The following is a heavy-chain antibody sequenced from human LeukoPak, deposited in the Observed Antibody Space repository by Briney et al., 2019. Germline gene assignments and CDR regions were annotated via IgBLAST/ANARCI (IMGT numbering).Heavy chain of an antibody. CDR1: GGTFSSYA. CDR3: VRDGGGYSNYHWFDP. CDR2: IIPIAGIT. Sequence: SVKVSCKASGGTFSSYAITWVRQAPGQGLEWMGRIIPIAGITNYAQKFQGRVTITADKSTNIASMELRSLRFDDTAVYYCVRDGGGYSNYHWFDPWGQGTLVTVSS. D-gene: IGHD5-12*01. J-gene: IGHJ5*02. V-gene: IGHV1-69*04.